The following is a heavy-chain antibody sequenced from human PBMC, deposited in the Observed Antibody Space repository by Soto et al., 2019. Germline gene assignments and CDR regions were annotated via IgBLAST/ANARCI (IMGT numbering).Heavy chain of an antibody. D-gene: IGHD3-3*01. J-gene: IGHJ5*02. CDR3: ARRITIFGVVSRWFDP. V-gene: IGHV4-59*01. CDR2: IYYSGST. Sequence: SETLSLTCTVSGGSISSYYWSWIRQPPGKGLEWIGYIYYSGSTNYNPSLKSRVTISVDTSNNQFSLRLSSVTAADTAFYYCARRITIFGVVSRWFDPWGQGTLVTVSS. CDR1: GGSISSYY.